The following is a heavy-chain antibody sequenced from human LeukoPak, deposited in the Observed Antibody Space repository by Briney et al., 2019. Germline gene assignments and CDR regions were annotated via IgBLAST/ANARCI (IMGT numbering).Heavy chain of an antibody. CDR2: ISSSGSTI. CDR1: GFTFSDYY. D-gene: IGHD3-3*01. CDR3: ARTYYDFWSGNWFDP. V-gene: IGHV3-11*01. Sequence: GGSLRLSCEASGFTFSDYYMSWIRQAPGKGLEWVSYISSSGSTIYYADSVKGRFTISRDNAKNSLYLQMNSLRAEDTAVYYCARTYYDFWSGNWFDPWGQGTLVTVSS. J-gene: IGHJ5*02.